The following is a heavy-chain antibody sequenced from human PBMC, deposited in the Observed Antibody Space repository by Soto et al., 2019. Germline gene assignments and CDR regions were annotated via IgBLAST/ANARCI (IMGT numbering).Heavy chain of an antibody. D-gene: IGHD3-22*01. V-gene: IGHV3-23*01. CDR3: AKGEANDDSSGYYYY. CDR2: ISGSGGST. Sequence: GGSLRLSCAASGFTFSSYAMSWVRQAPGKGLEWVSAISGSGGSTYYADSVKGRFTISRDNSKNTLYLQMNSLRAEDTAVYYCAKGEANDDSSGYYYYWGQGTLVTVSS. J-gene: IGHJ4*02. CDR1: GFTFSSYA.